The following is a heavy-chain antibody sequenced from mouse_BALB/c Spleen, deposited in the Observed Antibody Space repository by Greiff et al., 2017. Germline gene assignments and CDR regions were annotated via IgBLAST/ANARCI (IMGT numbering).Heavy chain of an antibody. V-gene: IGHV3-2*02. Sequence: EVKLVESGPGLVKPSQSLSLTCTVTGYSITSDYAWNWIRQFPGNKLEWMGYISYSGSTSYNPSLKSRISITRDTSKNQFFLQLNSVTTEDTATYYCALTGTYYAMDYWGQGTSVTVSS. CDR2: ISYSGST. D-gene: IGHD4-1*01. J-gene: IGHJ4*01. CDR1: GYSITSDYA. CDR3: ALTGTYYAMDY.